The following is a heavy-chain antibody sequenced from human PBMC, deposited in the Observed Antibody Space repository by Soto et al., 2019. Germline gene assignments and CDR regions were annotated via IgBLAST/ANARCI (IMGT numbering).Heavy chain of an antibody. V-gene: IGHV2-5*02. CDR1: GFSLSARGEG. CDR2: IYWDDDK. Sequence: SGPTLVNPTETLTLTCTFSGFSLSARGEGVGWIRQPPGKALEWLAIIYWDDDKRYSPSLRTTFTITKDTSKNQVVLTMTNMDPVDTATFFCAHRPFNSAWHEAYDIWGPGKMVTV. J-gene: IGHJ3*02. CDR3: AHRPFNSAWHEAYDI. D-gene: IGHD5-18*01.